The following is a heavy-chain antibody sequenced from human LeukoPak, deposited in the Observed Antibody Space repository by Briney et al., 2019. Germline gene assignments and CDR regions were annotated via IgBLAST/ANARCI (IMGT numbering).Heavy chain of an antibody. J-gene: IGHJ4*02. Sequence: GGSLRLSCAVSGFNVSSNYLNWVRQAPGKGPEWVSVIYSGGSTYYADSVKGRFTISRDNSKNTLYLQMSSLRAEDTAVYYCAKNRGFSGSYYFDYWGQGTLVTVSS. CDR3: AKNRGFSGSYYFDY. CDR2: IYSGGST. V-gene: IGHV3-53*01. D-gene: IGHD1-26*01. CDR1: GFNVSSNY.